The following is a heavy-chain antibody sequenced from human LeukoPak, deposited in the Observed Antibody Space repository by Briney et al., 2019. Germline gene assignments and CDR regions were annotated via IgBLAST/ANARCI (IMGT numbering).Heavy chain of an antibody. CDR3: ARDMTDWWFDP. J-gene: IGHJ5*02. CDR1: GGSISSGGYY. Sequence: PSQTLSLTCTVSGGSISSGGYYWSWIRQHPGKGLEWIGYIYYSGSTHYNPSLKSRVTISVDTSKNQFSLKLSSVTAADTAVYYCARDMTDWWFDPWGQGTLVTVSS. V-gene: IGHV4-31*03. D-gene: IGHD3-9*01. CDR2: IYYSGST.